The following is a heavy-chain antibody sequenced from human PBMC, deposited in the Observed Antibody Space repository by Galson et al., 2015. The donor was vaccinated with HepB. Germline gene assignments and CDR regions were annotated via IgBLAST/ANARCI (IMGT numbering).Heavy chain of an antibody. V-gene: IGHV3-48*02. D-gene: IGHD3-22*01. CDR1: GFTFSSYS. Sequence: SLRLSCAASGFTFSSYSMNWVRQAPGKGLEWVSYISSSSSTIYYADSVKGRFTISRDNAKNSLYLQMNSLRDEDTAVYYCASSSGYYSYYGPHWGQGTLVTVSS. CDR2: ISSSSSTI. J-gene: IGHJ4*02. CDR3: ASSSGYYSYYGPH.